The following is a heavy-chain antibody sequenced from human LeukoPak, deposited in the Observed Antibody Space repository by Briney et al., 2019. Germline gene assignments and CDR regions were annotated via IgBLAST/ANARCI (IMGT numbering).Heavy chain of an antibody. V-gene: IGHV4-59*12. Sequence: SETLSLTCSVSGVSISSYYWSWIRQPSGKGLEWSGYIYYGGSTNYNPSLKSRVTISVDTSKNLFSLKLSSVTGADTAVLFCARQYSSSWNWFHPWGQGTLVTVSS. CDR3: ARQYSSSWNWFHP. CDR1: GVSISSYY. CDR2: IYYGGST. D-gene: IGHD6-13*01. J-gene: IGHJ5*02.